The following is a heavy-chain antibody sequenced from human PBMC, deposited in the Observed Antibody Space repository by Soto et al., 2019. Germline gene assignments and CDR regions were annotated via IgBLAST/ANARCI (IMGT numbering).Heavy chain of an antibody. J-gene: IGHJ4*02. CDR1: GYIFSKYG. V-gene: IGHV1-18*01. Sequence: QLVHSGAEVKKPGASVKVSCKASGYIFSKYGINWVRQAPGQGLEWMGWISPDNGDTNYAQKFQGRVTMTTDTSTGTASVELRSRCSDDTAFYYCARDYFHTVSGLRLFDFWGPGTLVTVSS. D-gene: IGHD6-19*01. CDR2: ISPDNGDT. CDR3: ARDYFHTVSGLRLFDF.